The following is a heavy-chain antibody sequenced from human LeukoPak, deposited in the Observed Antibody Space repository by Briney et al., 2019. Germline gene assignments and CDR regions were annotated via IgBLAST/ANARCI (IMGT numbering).Heavy chain of an antibody. Sequence: GRSLRLSCAASGFTVSSNYMSWVRQAPGKGLEWVSVIYSGGSTYYADSVKGRFTISRDNSKNTLYLQMNSLRAEDTAVYYCARGDYYDSSGYPESFDYWGQGTLVTVSS. J-gene: IGHJ4*02. CDR3: ARGDYYDSSGYPESFDY. CDR1: GFTVSSNY. D-gene: IGHD3-22*01. CDR2: IYSGGST. V-gene: IGHV3-66*01.